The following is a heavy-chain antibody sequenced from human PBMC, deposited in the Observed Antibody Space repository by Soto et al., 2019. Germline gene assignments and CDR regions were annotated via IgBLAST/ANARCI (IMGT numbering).Heavy chain of an antibody. D-gene: IGHD3-10*01. CDR1: GDSISSSGYF. V-gene: IGHV4-39*07. J-gene: IGHJ6*02. Sequence: SETLSLTCTVSGDSISSSGYFWAWIRQPPEKGLEWIGSMFDSGSTYYNPSLKSRVTMSVDTSKNQFSLKLSSVTAADTAVYYCARESITMVRGVRYYYGMDVWGQGTTVTVSS. CDR3: ARESITMVRGVRYYYGMDV. CDR2: MFDSGST.